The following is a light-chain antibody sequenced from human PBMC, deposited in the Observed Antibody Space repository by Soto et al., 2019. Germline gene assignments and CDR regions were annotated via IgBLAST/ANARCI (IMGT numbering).Light chain of an antibody. CDR3: QQYGSSPLIT. CDR2: DAS. Sequence: VVLTHSPATLSLSPGEIATLSCRTSLSVSVYLDWYQQKPGQAPRLLISDASNRATGIPARFSGSGSGTDFTLTISRLEPEDFAVYHCQQYGSSPLITFGQGTRLEIK. CDR1: LSVSVY. J-gene: IGKJ5*01. V-gene: IGKV3-20*01.